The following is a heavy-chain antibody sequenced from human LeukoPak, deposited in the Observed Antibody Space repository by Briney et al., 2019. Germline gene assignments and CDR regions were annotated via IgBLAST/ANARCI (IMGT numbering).Heavy chain of an antibody. J-gene: IGHJ4*02. Sequence: PGGSLRLSCAASGFTFSKYGMSWVRQAPGKGLEWVSAISGSGGSTYYADSVKGRFTISRDNSKNTLYLQMNSLRAEDTAVYYCAKNYYDSSGYIYFDYWGQGTLVTVSS. D-gene: IGHD3-22*01. V-gene: IGHV3-23*01. CDR1: GFTFSKYG. CDR3: AKNYYDSSGYIYFDY. CDR2: ISGSGGST.